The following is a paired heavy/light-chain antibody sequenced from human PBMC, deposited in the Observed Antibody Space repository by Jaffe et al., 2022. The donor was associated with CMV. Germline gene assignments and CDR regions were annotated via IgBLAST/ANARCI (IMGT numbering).Light chain of an antibody. J-gene: IGLJ2*01. CDR3: QSYDINNVVV. CDR2: EDN. V-gene: IGLV6-57*04. Sequence: FLLTQPHSVSESPGKTVTISCTRSSGTIAGNYVQWYQQRPGSAPATVIYEDNYRPSGVPGRFSGSIDSSSNSASLTISDLRAEDEADYYCQSYDINNVVVFGGGTKLAVL. CDR1: SGTIAGNY.
Heavy chain of an antibody. CDR1: GYSFSNYG. Sequence: QVQLVQSGAEVKKPGASVKVSCKASGYSFSNYGITWVRQAPGQGLEWMGWISTYDGNTKYAQTFQGRVIMTSDTSTRTAYMELRGLRVDDTAVYYCARDRYNSGRGGYNWFDPWGQGTLVTVSS. V-gene: IGHV1-18*04. J-gene: IGHJ5*02. D-gene: IGHD6-19*01. CDR3: ARDRYNSGRGGYNWFDP. CDR2: ISTYDGNT.